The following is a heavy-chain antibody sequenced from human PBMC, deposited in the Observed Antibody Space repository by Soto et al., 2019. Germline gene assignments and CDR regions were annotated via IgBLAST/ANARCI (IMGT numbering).Heavy chain of an antibody. CDR1: GGSISSGDYY. CDR2: IYYSGST. V-gene: IGHV4-30-4*01. J-gene: IGHJ6*02. Sequence: QVQLQESGPGLVKPSQTLSLTCTVSGGSISSGDYYWSWIRQPPGKGLEWIGYIYYSGSTYYNPSLKSRVTISVDTSKNQFSLKLSSVTAADTAVYYCARASVGRSKGPYYYGMDVWGQGTTVTVSS. D-gene: IGHD3-16*02. CDR3: ARASVGRSKGPYYYGMDV.